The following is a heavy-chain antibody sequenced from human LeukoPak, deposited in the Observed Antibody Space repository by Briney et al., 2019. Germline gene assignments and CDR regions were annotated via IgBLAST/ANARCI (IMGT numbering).Heavy chain of an antibody. D-gene: IGHD1/OR15-1a*01. Sequence: GGSLRLSCAVTGFPFSNSWMYWVRQAPGKGLEGVANINKDGGGISYVDSVKGRFIISRDNARNSLYLQMNSLRVEDTAVYFCAGGNSMDVWGKGTAVTVSS. CDR3: AGGNSMDV. J-gene: IGHJ6*04. CDR2: INKDGGGI. V-gene: IGHV3-7*03. CDR1: GFPFSNSW.